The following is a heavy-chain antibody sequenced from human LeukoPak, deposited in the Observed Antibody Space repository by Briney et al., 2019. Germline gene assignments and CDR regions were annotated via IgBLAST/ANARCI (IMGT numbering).Heavy chain of an antibody. CDR2: ISSSSSYI. Sequence: GGSLRLSCAASGFAFSSYSMNWVRQAPGKGLEWVSSISSSSSYIYYADSVKGRFTISRDNAKNSLYLQMNSLRAEDTAVYYCARDSSSCLDYWGQGTLVTVSS. CDR3: ARDSSSCLDY. J-gene: IGHJ4*02. V-gene: IGHV3-21*01. CDR1: GFAFSSYS. D-gene: IGHD6-13*01.